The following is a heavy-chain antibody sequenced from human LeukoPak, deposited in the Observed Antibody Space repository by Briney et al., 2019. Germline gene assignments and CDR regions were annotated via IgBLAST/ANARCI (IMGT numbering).Heavy chain of an antibody. D-gene: IGHD2-21*02. CDR1: GFTFTSYG. J-gene: IGHJ4*02. Sequence: GTSLRLSCAASGFTFTSYGMHWVRQAPGKGLEWVALITYDGYYKYYSDSVKGRFTISSDTSKNTLYLQMNSLRAEDTAVYYCARVVAVTSYYFDYWGQGTLVTVSS. CDR2: ITYDGYYK. CDR3: ARVVAVTSYYFDY. V-gene: IGHV3-30*03.